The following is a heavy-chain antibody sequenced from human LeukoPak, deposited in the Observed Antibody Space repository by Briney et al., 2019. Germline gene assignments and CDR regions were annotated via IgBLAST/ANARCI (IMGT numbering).Heavy chain of an antibody. V-gene: IGHV3-21*01. J-gene: IGHJ4*02. CDR3: ARDGATDYHDSSGYFDY. CDR2: MSSSSSYI. CDR1: GFTFSSYS. Sequence: GGSLRLSCAASGFTFSSYSMNWVRQAPGKGLEWVSSMSSSSSYIYYAESVKGRFTISRDDAKNSLYLQMNSLRAEDTAVYYCARDGATDYHDSSGYFDYWGQGTLVTVSS. D-gene: IGHD3-22*01.